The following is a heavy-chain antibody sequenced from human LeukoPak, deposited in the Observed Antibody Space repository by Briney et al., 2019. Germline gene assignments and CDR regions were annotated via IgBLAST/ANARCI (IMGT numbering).Heavy chain of an antibody. D-gene: IGHD2-2*01. J-gene: IGHJ3*02. CDR3: ARLDQVYCSSTSCYLSAFDI. CDR2: MNPNSGNT. V-gene: IGHV1-8*03. Sequence: ASVKVSCKASGYTFTSYDINWVRQATGQGLEWMGWMNPNSGNTGYAQKFQGRVTITRNTSISTAYMELSGLRSEDTAVYYCARLDQVYCSSTSCYLSAFDIWGQGTMVTVSS. CDR1: GYTFTSYD.